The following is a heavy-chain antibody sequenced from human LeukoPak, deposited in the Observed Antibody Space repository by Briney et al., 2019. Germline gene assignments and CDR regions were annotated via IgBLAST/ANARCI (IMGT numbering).Heavy chain of an antibody. V-gene: IGHV3-21*01. J-gene: IGHJ4*02. D-gene: IGHD6-19*01. CDR2: ISSSSSYI. CDR3: ARGAYSSGWAYFDH. Sequence: GGSLRLSCAASGFTFSSYSMNWVRQAPGKGLEWVSSISSSSSYIYYADSVKGRFTISRDNAKNSLYLQMNSLRAEDTAVYYCARGAYSSGWAYFDHWGQGTLITVSS. CDR1: GFTFSSYS.